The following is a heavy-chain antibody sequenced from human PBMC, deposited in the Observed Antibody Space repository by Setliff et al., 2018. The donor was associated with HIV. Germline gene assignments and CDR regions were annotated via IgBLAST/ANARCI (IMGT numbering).Heavy chain of an antibody. D-gene: IGHD3-22*01. V-gene: IGHV3-23*01. Sequence: LRLSCAASGFTFSSYAMTWVRQAPGKGLEWVSSIRSSGDNTDYADSVKGRFTISRDNSESMLYLQMNSLRAEDTAVYYCAKDPMIVVVPWGGSYFDYWGQGTLVTVSS. J-gene: IGHJ4*02. CDR1: GFTFSSYA. CDR3: AKDPMIVVVPWGGSYFDY. CDR2: IRSSGDNT.